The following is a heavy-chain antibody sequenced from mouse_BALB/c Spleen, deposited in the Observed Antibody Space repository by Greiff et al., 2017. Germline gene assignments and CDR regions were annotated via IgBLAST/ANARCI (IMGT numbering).Heavy chain of an antibody. J-gene: IGHJ2*01. CDR1: GYTFTSYW. Sequence: VQLVESGAELAKPGASVKMSCKASGYTFTSYWMHWVKQRPGQGLEWIGYINPSTGYTEYNQKFKDKATLTADKSSSTAYMQLSSLTSEDSAVYYCARGDVDYWGQGTTLTVSS. CDR3: ARGDVDY. CDR2: INPSTGYT. V-gene: IGHV1-7*01.